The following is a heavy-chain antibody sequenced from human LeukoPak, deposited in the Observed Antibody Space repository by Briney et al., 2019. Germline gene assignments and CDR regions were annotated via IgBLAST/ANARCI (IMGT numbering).Heavy chain of an antibody. V-gene: IGHV3-21*04. J-gene: IGHJ4*02. CDR3: ARTWGSGSYYDY. CDR1: GFTFSSYS. CDR2: ISSSSTYI. D-gene: IGHD3-10*01. Sequence: GGSLRLSCAASGFTFSSYSMNWVRQAPGKGLEWVSSISSSSTYIYYADSVKGRFTISRDNAKNSLYLQMNSLRAEDTAVYYCARTWGSGSYYDYWGQGTLVTVSS.